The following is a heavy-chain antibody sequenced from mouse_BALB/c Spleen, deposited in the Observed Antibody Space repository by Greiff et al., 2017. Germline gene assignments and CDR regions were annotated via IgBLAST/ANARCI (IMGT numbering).Heavy chain of an antibody. J-gene: IGHJ3*01. D-gene: IGHD4-1*01. CDR3: ARSGLGRFAY. V-gene: IGHV1-80*01. CDR2: IYPGHGDT. Sequence: QVQLQQSGAELVRPGSSVKISCKASGYAFSSYWMNWVKQRPGQGLEWIGQIYPGHGDTNYNGKFKGKATLTADKSSSTAYMQLSSLTSEDSAVYFCARSGLGRFAYWGQGTLVTVSA. CDR1: GYAFSSYW.